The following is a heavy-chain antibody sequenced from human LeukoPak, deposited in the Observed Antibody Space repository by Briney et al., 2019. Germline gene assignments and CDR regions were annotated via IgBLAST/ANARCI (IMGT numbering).Heavy chain of an antibody. CDR2: INHSGST. CDR3: ARGQQLVTWVGNWFDP. CDR1: GGSFSGYY. Sequence: SETLSLTCAVYGGSFSGYYWSWIRQPPGEGMEWIGEINHSGSTNYNPSLKSRVTISVDTSKNQFSLKLSSVTAADTAVYSCARGQQLVTWVGNWFDPWGQGTLVTVSS. D-gene: IGHD6-13*01. J-gene: IGHJ5*02. V-gene: IGHV4-34*01.